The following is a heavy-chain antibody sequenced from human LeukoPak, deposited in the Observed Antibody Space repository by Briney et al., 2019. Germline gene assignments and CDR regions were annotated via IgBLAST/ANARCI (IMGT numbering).Heavy chain of an antibody. CDR1: GFTFSSYA. CDR2: ISGSGGST. CDR3: ARFLIGGGSPHYFDY. Sequence: GSLRLSCAASGFTFSSYAMSWVRQAPGKGLEWVSAISGSGGSTYYADSVKGRFTISRDNSENTLYLQMNSLRAEDTAVYYCARFLIGGGSPHYFDYWGQGTLVTVSS. V-gene: IGHV3-23*01. J-gene: IGHJ4*02. D-gene: IGHD2-15*01.